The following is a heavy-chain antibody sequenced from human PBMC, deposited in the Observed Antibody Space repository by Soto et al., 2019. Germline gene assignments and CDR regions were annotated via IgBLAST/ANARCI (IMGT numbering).Heavy chain of an antibody. J-gene: IGHJ3*02. CDR3: ARPAMVAPPDAFQI. Sequence: HLQLQESGPGLVKPSETLSLTCTVSGDSIRNSGHYWGWIRQPPGKGLEWIASIYYSGSRYHNPSLKSRVTISVDTAKNQFSLKLSSVPAADTAIYYCARPAMVAPPDAFQIWGRGTMVNVSA. D-gene: IGHD5-18*01. CDR1: GDSIRNSGHY. V-gene: IGHV4-39*01. CDR2: IYYSGSR.